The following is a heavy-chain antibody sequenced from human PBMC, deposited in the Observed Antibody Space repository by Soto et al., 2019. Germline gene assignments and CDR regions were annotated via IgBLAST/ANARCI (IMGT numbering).Heavy chain of an antibody. CDR1: GFTFGSYS. V-gene: IGHV3-48*01. J-gene: IGHJ5*02. Sequence: EVQLVESGGGLVQRGGSLRLSCTASGFTFGSYSMNWFRQAPGKGLEWVSYISSSSSTIYYEDSVKGRITISRDNAKNSLYLQMNSLRAEDTAVYYCARDVGGSSWGKGTLVTVSS. CDR2: ISSSSSTI. D-gene: IGHD3-16*01. CDR3: ARDVGGSS.